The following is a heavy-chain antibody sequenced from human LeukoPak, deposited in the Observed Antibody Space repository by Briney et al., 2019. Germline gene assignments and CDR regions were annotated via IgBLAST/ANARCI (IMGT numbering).Heavy chain of an antibody. CDR3: ARNYYLYFDY. V-gene: IGHV3-7*04. CDR2: INQDGSEK. Sequence: GGSLRLSSAVSGFTFSNYWMSWVRQAPGKGLEWVANINQDGSEKNYVDAVKGRFTISRDNAKNLVYLQMISLRAEDTAVYYCARNYYLYFDYWGRGTLVTVS. CDR1: GFTFSNYW. D-gene: IGHD3-10*01. J-gene: IGHJ4*02.